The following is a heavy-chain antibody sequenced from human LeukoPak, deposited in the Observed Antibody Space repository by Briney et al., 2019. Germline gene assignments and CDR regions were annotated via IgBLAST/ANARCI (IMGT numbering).Heavy chain of an antibody. CDR3: ARDEDWSGYYGAFDI. J-gene: IGHJ3*02. CDR1: GFTFSIYW. V-gene: IGHV3-74*01. Sequence: GGSLRLSCAASGFTFSIYWMHWVRQAPGKGLVWVSRINSDGSSTRYADSVKGRFTNSRDNAKNTLYLQMNSLRADDTAVYYCARDEDWSGYYGAFDIWGQGTMVTVSS. CDR2: INSDGSST. D-gene: IGHD3-3*01.